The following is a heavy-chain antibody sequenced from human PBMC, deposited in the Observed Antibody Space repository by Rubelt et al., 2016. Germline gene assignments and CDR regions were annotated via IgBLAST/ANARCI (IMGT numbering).Heavy chain of an antibody. J-gene: IGHJ4*02. CDR2: VFYTGSA. V-gene: IGHV4-59*08. D-gene: IGHD1-26*01. CDR1: GGSINTFY. CDR3: ARRGCSGSLGMFDY. Sequence: QVQLQESGPGLVKPSETLSLTCTVSGGSINTFYWSWIRQPPGKGLEWIGYVFYTGSANYNPSLKSRVTISVDTSRNQFYLKVGSVTAAETAGYYGARRGCSGSLGMFDYWGQGTLVTGSS.